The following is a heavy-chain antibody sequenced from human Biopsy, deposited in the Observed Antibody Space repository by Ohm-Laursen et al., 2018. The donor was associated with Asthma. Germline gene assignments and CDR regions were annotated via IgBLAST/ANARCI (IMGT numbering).Heavy chain of an antibody. D-gene: IGHD6-13*01. Sequence: SLRLSCAASGFTFDDYTMHWVRQAPGKGLEWVSGVSWNSGSIDYADSVKGRFTISRDNAKNSLYLQMNSLRGADTALYYCVKDIRLQLWGFDSWGQGTLVTVSS. V-gene: IGHV3-9*01. J-gene: IGHJ4*02. CDR3: VKDIRLQLWGFDS. CDR2: VSWNSGSI. CDR1: GFTFDDYT.